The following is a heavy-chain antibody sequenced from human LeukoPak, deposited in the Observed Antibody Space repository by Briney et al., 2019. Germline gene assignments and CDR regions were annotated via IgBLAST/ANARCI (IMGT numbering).Heavy chain of an antibody. CDR2: IIPILGIA. V-gene: IGHV1-69*04. CDR3: ARGSSIAARPGYFDY. CDR1: GGTFSSYA. J-gene: IGHJ4*02. Sequence: SVKVSCKASGGTFSSYAISWVRQAPGQGLEWMGRIIPILGIANYAQKFQGRATITADKSTSTAYMELSSLRSEDTAVYYCARGSSIAARPGYFDYWGQGTLVTVSS. D-gene: IGHD6-6*01.